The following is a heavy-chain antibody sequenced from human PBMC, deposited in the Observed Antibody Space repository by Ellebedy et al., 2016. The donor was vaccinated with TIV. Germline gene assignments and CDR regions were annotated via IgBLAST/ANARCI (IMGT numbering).Heavy chain of an antibody. CDR1: GYTFAGNH. V-gene: IGHV1-2*02. D-gene: IGHD2-15*01. CDR3: ARVVAGLDL. Sequence: ASVKVSXKASGYTFAGNHMHWVRQAPGQGLEWMGWINSSGGTNHAQKFQGRVTMTRDTSISTAYMELSRLGSDDTAVYYCARVVAGLDLWGQGTLVTVSS. CDR2: INSSGGT. J-gene: IGHJ5*02.